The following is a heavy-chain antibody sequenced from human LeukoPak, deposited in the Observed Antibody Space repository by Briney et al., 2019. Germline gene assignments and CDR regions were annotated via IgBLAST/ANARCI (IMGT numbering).Heavy chain of an antibody. CDR2: LYSSGST. D-gene: IGHD1-1*01. CDR1: GASITSFY. Sequence: SETLSLTCTVSGASITSFYWSWIRQPAGKGLEWIGRLYSSGSTNYNPSLKSRVTMSGATSTNQFSLKLSSVTAADTAVYYCARQYTHWSPFAGWGQGTLVTVSP. J-gene: IGHJ4*02. V-gene: IGHV4-4*07. CDR3: ARQYTHWSPFAG.